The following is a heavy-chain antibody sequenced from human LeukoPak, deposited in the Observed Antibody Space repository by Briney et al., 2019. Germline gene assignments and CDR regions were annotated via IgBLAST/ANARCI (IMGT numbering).Heavy chain of an antibody. CDR3: ARVSSTYDSSGYRLYYFDY. CDR2: IYYSGST. D-gene: IGHD3-22*01. Sequence: SETLSLTCTVSGGSISSHYWSWIRQPPGKGLEWIGYIYYSGSTNYNPSLKSRVTISVDTSKNQFSLKLSSVTAADTAVYYCARVSSTYDSSGYRLYYFDYWGQGSLVTVSS. CDR1: GGSISSHY. V-gene: IGHV4-59*11. J-gene: IGHJ4*02.